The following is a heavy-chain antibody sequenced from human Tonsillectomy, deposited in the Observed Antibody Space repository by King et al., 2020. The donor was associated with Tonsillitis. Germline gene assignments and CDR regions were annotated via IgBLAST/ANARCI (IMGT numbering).Heavy chain of an antibody. V-gene: IGHV3-9*01. Sequence: VQLVESGGGLVQPGRSLRLSCAASGFTFDDYAMHSVRQAPGKGLERVSGMSWSSGSIGYSESVKGRFTISRDNAKNSLFLQMNSLRAEETAFYYCAKDKGGGYRYTWGFDYWGQGTLVTVSS. J-gene: IGHJ4*02. CDR1: GFTFDDYA. D-gene: IGHD3-16*02. CDR3: AKDKGGGYRYTWGFDY. CDR2: MSWSSGSI.